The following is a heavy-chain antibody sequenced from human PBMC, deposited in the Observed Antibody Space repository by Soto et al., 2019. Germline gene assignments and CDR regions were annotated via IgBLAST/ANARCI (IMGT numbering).Heavy chain of an antibody. CDR3: ASGLPSKATTFGY. J-gene: IGHJ4*02. CDR2: ISSGSSNI. D-gene: IGHD5-12*01. CDR1: GFTFSLYS. Sequence: EVQLVESGGGLVQPGGSLRLSCAASGFTFSLYSINWVRQAPGKGLEWVSYISSGSSNINYADSVKGRFSISRDNAKNSLYLQMTYLRAEDTAVYYCASGLPSKATTFGYWGQGTLVTVSS. V-gene: IGHV3-48*01.